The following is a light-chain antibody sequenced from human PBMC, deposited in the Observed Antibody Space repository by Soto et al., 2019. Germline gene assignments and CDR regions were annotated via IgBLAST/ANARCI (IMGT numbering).Light chain of an antibody. V-gene: IGLV2-14*01. CDR1: NSDIGGYNY. J-gene: IGLJ3*02. Sequence: QSALTQPASVSGSPGQSITISCTGTNSDIGGYNYVSWYQQRPGRAPKLMLYEVSNRPSGVSNRFSGSKSGNMASLTISGLQAEDEADYYCSSYTSTSTLGVFGGGTKLTVL. CDR2: EVS. CDR3: SSYTSTSTLGV.